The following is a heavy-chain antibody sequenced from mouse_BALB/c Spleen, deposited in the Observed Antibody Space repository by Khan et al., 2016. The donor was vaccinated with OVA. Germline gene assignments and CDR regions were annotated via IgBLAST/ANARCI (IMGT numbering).Heavy chain of an antibody. Sequence: VQLKQSGPDLVKPSQSLSLTCTVTGYSITSGYSWHWIRQFPGNKLEWMGYIYYSGNTNYNPSLKSRISITRDTSKNQFFLQLNSVTTEDTATXSGARAGTTVVAYWSFDVWGAGTTVTVSS. CDR3: ARAGTTVVAYWSFDV. J-gene: IGHJ1*01. D-gene: IGHD1-1*01. CDR1: GYSITSGYS. V-gene: IGHV3-1*02. CDR2: IYYSGNT.